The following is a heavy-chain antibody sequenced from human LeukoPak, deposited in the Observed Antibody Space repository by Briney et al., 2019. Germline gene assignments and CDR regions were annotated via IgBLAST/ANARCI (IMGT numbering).Heavy chain of an antibody. Sequence: SETLSLTCTVSGGSISSYYWSWIRQPPGKGLEWIGYIYYSGSTYYNPSLKSRVTISVDTSKNQFSLKLSSVTAADTAVYYCATRIVGAAKLDYWGQGTLVTVSS. CDR2: IYYSGST. D-gene: IGHD1-26*01. J-gene: IGHJ4*02. V-gene: IGHV4-59*08. CDR1: GGSISSYY. CDR3: ATRIVGAAKLDY.